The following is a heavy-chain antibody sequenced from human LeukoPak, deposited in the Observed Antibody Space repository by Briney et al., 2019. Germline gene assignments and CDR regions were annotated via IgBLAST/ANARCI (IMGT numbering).Heavy chain of an antibody. CDR2: INHSGST. CDR3: ARHDYGALRAFDY. Sequence: SETLSLTCAVYGGSFSGYYWSWIRQPPGKGLEWIGEINHSGSTNYNPSLKSRVTISVDTSKNQFSLKLSSVTAADTAVYYCARHDYGALRAFDYWGQGTLVTVSS. CDR1: GGSFSGYY. V-gene: IGHV4-34*01. J-gene: IGHJ4*02. D-gene: IGHD4-17*01.